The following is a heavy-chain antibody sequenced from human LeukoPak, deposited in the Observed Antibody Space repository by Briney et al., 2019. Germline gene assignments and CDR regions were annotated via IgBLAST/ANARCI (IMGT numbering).Heavy chain of an antibody. Sequence: GGSLRLSCAASGFTFSSYAMSWVRQAPGKGLEWVSAISGSGGSTYYADSVKGRFTISRDNSKNSLYLQMNSLRAEDTALYYCANSRTYGDYFGYWGQGTLVTVSS. CDR1: GFTFSSYA. CDR3: ANSRTYGDYFGY. V-gene: IGHV3-23*01. J-gene: IGHJ4*02. D-gene: IGHD4-17*01. CDR2: ISGSGGST.